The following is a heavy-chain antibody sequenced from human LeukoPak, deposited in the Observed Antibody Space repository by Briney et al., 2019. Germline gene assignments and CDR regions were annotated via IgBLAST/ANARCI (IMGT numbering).Heavy chain of an antibody. Sequence: SQTLSLTCTVSGGSISSGGYYWSWIRQHPGTGLEWIGYIYYSGSTYYNPSLKSRVTISVDTSKNQFSLKLSSVTAAGTAVYYCARDQISRYCSGGSCYGYYYGMDVWGQGTTVTVSS. CDR2: IYYSGST. V-gene: IGHV4-31*03. CDR1: GGSISSGGYY. CDR3: ARDQISRYCSGGSCYGYYYGMDV. J-gene: IGHJ6*02. D-gene: IGHD2-15*01.